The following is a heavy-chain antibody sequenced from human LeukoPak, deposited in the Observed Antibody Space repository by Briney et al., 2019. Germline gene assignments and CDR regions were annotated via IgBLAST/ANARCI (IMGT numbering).Heavy chain of an antibody. CDR2: IYTSGST. CDR3: ARDYSSSWYLYYFDY. D-gene: IGHD6-13*01. J-gene: IGHJ4*02. Sequence: PSETLSLTCTVSGGSFSSYYWSWIRQPAGKGLEWIGRIYTSGSTNYNPSLKSRVTMSVDTSKNQFSLKLSSVTAADTAVYYCARDYSSSWYLYYFDYWGQGTLVTVSS. V-gene: IGHV4-4*07. CDR1: GGSFSSYY.